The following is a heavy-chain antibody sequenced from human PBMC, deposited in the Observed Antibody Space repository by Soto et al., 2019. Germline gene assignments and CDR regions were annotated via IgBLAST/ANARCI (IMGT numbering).Heavy chain of an antibody. D-gene: IGHD1-1*01. V-gene: IGHV2-5*02. Sequence: QITLKESGPTLVKPTQTLTLTCTFSGFSLSSSGVGVGWIRQPPGKALEWLVVIFWADDKRYSPSLKSRLTITKDTSKNQVVLTMANMDPVDTATCYCAHRRGGGTTGGVFDYWGQGILVTVSS. CDR1: GFSLSSSGVG. CDR3: AHRRGGGTTGGVFDY. J-gene: IGHJ4*02. CDR2: IFWADDK.